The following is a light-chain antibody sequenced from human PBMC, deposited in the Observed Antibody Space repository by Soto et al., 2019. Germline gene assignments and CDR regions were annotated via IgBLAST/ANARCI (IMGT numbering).Light chain of an antibody. J-gene: IGKJ5*01. CDR2: AAS. CDR1: QDITNW. CDR3: QQANSFPIT. V-gene: IGKV1-12*01. Sequence: DTQMTQSPSSVSASVGDRVTITCRASQDITNWLVWYQQKPGKAPKLLIYAASTLQSGVPSRFSGSGSGTDFTLTISSLQPEDFATYYCQQANSFPITFGQGTRLEIK.